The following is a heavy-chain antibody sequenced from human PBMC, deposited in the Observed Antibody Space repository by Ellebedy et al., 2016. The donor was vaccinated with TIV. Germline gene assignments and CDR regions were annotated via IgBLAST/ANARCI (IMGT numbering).Heavy chain of an antibody. CDR2: ISTSYGDT. CDR3: ARGTGSGDAFHI. CDR1: GGDFNSHS. Sequence: ASVKVSXXASGGDFNSHSVTWVRQAPGQGLEWMAWISTSYGDTTYAQKLQDRVTLTTDTSTSTVYMEMRSLTSDDTAVYYCARGTGSGDAFHIWGQGTMVTVSS. D-gene: IGHD1-14*01. J-gene: IGHJ3*02. V-gene: IGHV1-18*01.